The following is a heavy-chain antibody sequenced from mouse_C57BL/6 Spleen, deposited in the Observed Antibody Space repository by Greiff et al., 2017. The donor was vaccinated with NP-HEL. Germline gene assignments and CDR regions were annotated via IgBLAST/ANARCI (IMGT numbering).Heavy chain of an antibody. D-gene: IGHD2-3*01. V-gene: IGHV1-15*01. CDR2: IDPETGGT. Sequence: SGAELVRPGASVTLSCKASGYTFTDYEMHWVKQTPVHGLEWIGAIDPETGGTAYNQKFKGKAILTADKSSSTAYMELRSLTSEDSAVYYCTRGDGYYAWFAYWGQGTLVTVSA. J-gene: IGHJ3*01. CDR3: TRGDGYYAWFAY. CDR1: GYTFTDYE.